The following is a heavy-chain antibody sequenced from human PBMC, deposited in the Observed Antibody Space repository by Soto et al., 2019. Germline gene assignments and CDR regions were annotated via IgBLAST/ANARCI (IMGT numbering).Heavy chain of an antibody. CDR3: ARIQALIGAAGSHNWFDP. V-gene: IGHV2-26*01. CDR2: IFSNDER. D-gene: IGHD6-13*01. J-gene: IGHJ5*02. Sequence: QVTLKESGPVLVKPTETLTLTCTVSGFSLSNSTMGVSWIRQPPGKALEWLAHIFSNDERFYSTPLKIRLTISKDTSKRQVVLTMTNMDPVDTATYYCARIQALIGAAGSHNWFDPGGQGTLVTVSS. CDR1: GFSLSNSTMG.